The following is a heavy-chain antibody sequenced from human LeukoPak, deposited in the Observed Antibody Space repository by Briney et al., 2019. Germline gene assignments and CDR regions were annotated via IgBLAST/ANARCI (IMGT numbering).Heavy chain of an antibody. V-gene: IGHV4-59*08. CDR2: LYSSGST. CDR3: ARSRGYFGS. J-gene: IGHJ5*01. Sequence: SETLSLTCTVSGGSISGSYWSWIRQPPGKGLEWIGSLYSSGSTNYNPSLKSRVTMSVDTSKNQFSLRLSSVTAADTAVYYCARSRGYFGSWGQGTLVNVSS. CDR1: GGSISGSY. D-gene: IGHD3-22*01.